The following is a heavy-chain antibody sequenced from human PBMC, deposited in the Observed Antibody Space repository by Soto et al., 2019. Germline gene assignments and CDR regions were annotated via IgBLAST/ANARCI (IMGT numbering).Heavy chain of an antibody. Sequence: ASVKVSCKASGYTFTSYGISWVRQAPGQGLEWMGWISAYNGNTNYAQKLQGRVTMTTDTSTSTAYMELRSLRSDDTAVYYCASSGSGMGAPDQLDYWGQGTLVTVSS. CDR3: ASSGSGMGAPDQLDY. J-gene: IGHJ4*02. CDR2: ISAYNGNT. D-gene: IGHD3-10*01. V-gene: IGHV1-18*01. CDR1: GYTFTSYG.